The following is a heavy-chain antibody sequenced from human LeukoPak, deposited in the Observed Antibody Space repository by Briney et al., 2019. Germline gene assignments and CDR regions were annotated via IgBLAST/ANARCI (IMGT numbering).Heavy chain of an antibody. J-gene: IGHJ4*02. CDR1: GYTFTSYY. CDR3: ARGRRGSGSYYNRRFLDY. V-gene: IGHV1-46*01. Sequence: GASVKVSCKASGYTFTSYYMHWVRQAPGQGLEWMGIINPSGGSTSYAQKFQGRVTMTRDTSTSTVYMELSSLRSEDTAVYYCARGRRGSGSYYNRRFLDYWGQGTLVTVSS. D-gene: IGHD3-10*01. CDR2: INPSGGST.